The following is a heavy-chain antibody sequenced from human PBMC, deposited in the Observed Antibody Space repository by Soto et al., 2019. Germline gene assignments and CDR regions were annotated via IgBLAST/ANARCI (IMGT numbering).Heavy chain of an antibody. D-gene: IGHD1-26*01. CDR2: ISYDGSNT. CDR3: AKEGGLSGSYYISSSYYFDS. Sequence: QVQLVESGGGVVQPGRSLRLSCAASGFTFSSYGMHWVRQAPGKGLEWVAIISYDGSNTYYADSVKGRFTISRDNSKNTLYLQMNSLRAEDTSVYYCAKEGGLSGSYYISSSYYFDSLGQGTLVTVSS. CDR1: GFTFSSYG. V-gene: IGHV3-30*18. J-gene: IGHJ4*02.